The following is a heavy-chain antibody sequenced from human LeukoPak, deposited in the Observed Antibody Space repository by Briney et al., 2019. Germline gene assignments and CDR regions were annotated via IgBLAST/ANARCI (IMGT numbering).Heavy chain of an antibody. CDR3: ARASGVGATFFDY. D-gene: IGHD1-26*01. J-gene: IGHJ4*02. V-gene: IGHV1-69*13. CDR2: IIPIFGTA. Sequence: SVKVSCKASGYTFTSYDINGVRQAPGQGLEWMGGIIPIFGTANYAQKFQGRVTITADESTSTAYMELSSLRSEDTAVYYCARASGVGATFFDYWGQGTLVTVSS. CDR1: GYTFTSYD.